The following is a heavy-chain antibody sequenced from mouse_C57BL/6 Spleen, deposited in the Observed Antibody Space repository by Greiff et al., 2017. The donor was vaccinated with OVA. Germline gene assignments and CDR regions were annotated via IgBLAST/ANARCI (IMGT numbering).Heavy chain of an antibody. CDR1: GYSITSGYD. CDR2: ISYSGST. CDR3: AREGDGSHWYFDV. D-gene: IGHD2-3*01. J-gene: IGHJ1*03. V-gene: IGHV3-1*01. Sequence: EVQRVESGPGMVKPSQSLSLTCTVTGYSITSGYDWHWIRHFPGNKLEWMGYISYSGSTNYNPSLKSRISITHDTSKNHFFLKLNSVTTEDTATYYCAREGDGSHWYFDVWGTGTTVTVSS.